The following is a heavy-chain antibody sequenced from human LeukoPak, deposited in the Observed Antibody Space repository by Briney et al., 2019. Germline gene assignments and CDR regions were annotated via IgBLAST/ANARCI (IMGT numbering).Heavy chain of an antibody. Sequence: SETLSLTCTVSGGSISSSSYYWGWIRQPPGKGLEWIGEIYHSGSTNYNPSLKSRVTISVDKSKNQFSLKLSSVTAADTAVYYCAGPYCSGGSCYDWFDPWGQGTLVTVSS. CDR2: IYHSGST. V-gene: IGHV4-39*07. CDR3: AGPYCSGGSCYDWFDP. D-gene: IGHD2-15*01. J-gene: IGHJ5*02. CDR1: GGSISSSSYY.